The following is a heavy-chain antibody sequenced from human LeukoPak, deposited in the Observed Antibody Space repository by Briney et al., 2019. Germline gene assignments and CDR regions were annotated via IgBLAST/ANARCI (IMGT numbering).Heavy chain of an antibody. D-gene: IGHD2-2*01. Sequence: ASVKVSCKASGYTFTDYYMDWGLQAPGQGFEWIEWINPNDGDTNYAQKFQGRVTMTRDTSISTAHMEVSRLRSDDTAVYYCARANFLYCSSSTCLFDYWSQGTLVTVSS. J-gene: IGHJ4*02. CDR3: ARANFLYCSSSTCLFDY. V-gene: IGHV1-2*02. CDR2: INPNDGDT. CDR1: GYTFTDYY.